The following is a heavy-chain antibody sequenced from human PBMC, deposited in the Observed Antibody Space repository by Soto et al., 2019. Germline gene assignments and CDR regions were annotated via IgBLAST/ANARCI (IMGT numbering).Heavy chain of an antibody. CDR1: GGTFSSYA. Sequence: QVQLVQSGAEVKKPGSSVKVSCKASGGTFSSYAISWVRQAPGQGLEWMGGIIPIFGTANYAQKFQGRVTITADESTSPGYMELSRLRSEDTAVYYCAREEIAVAGTKDYYYYYGMDVWGQGTTVNVSS. D-gene: IGHD6-19*01. J-gene: IGHJ6*02. CDR3: AREEIAVAGTKDYYYYYGMDV. CDR2: IIPIFGTA. V-gene: IGHV1-69*01.